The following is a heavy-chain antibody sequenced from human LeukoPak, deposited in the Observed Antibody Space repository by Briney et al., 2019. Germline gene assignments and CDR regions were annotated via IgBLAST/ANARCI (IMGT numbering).Heavy chain of an antibody. D-gene: IGHD6-13*01. CDR3: ARQIASAGTAGFDF. V-gene: IGHV4-4*07. J-gene: IGHJ4*02. Sequence: PSETLSLTCTVSGGSISSYYWSWIRQPAGKGLEWIGRIYSTGSTNYNPSLKSRVTMSVDTSKNQFSLRLRSVAAADTAVYYCARQIASAGTAGFDFWGQGALVTVSS. CDR1: GGSISSYY. CDR2: IYSTGST.